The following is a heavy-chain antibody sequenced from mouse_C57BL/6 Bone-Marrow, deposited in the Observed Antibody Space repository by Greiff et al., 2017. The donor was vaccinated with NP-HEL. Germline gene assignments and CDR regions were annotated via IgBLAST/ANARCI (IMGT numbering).Heavy chain of an antibody. CDR1: GYTFTSYG. CDR2: IYHRSGNT. V-gene: IGHV1-81*01. Sequence: QVQLQQSGAELARPGASVKLSCKASGYTFTSYGISWVKQSTGQGLEWIGEIYHRSGNTSYNEKFQGTATLTADKSSSTAYMELRSLTSEDSAVYFCARGGWLLLYFDYWGQGTTLTVSS. CDR3: ARGGWLLLYFDY. J-gene: IGHJ2*01. D-gene: IGHD2-3*01.